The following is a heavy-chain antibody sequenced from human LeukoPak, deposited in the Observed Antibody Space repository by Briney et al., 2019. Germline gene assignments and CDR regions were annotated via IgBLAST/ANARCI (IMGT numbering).Heavy chain of an antibody. CDR3: TRHMDDYTSSSQRGYYYYYMDV. CDR1: GFTFSGSA. D-gene: IGHD4-11*01. V-gene: IGHV3-73*01. CDR2: IRSKANSYAT. Sequence: GGSLRLSCAASGFTFSGSAMHWVRQASGKGLEWVGRIRSKANSYATAYAASVKGRFTISRDDSKNTAYLQMNSLKTEDTAVYYCTRHMDDYTSSSQRGYYYYYMDVWGKGTTVTISS. J-gene: IGHJ6*03.